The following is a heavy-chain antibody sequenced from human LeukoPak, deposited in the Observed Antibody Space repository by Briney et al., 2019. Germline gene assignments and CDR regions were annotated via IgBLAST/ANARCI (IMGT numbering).Heavy chain of an antibody. V-gene: IGHV1-69*13. J-gene: IGHJ4*02. CDR3: ARLTIGDYGDRESGFDY. CDR1: GYTFTSYY. D-gene: IGHD4-17*01. CDR2: ILPIVNTA. Sequence: GASVKVSCKASGYTFTSYYMHWVRQAPGQGLEWMGGILPIVNTADYAQKFQGRVTITADESTSTAYMDLSSLRSEDTAVYYCARLTIGDYGDRESGFDYWGQGTLVTVSS.